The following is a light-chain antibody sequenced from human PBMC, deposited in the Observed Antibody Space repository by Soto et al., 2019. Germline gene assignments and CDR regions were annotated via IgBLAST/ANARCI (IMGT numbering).Light chain of an antibody. Sequence: ALTQPASVSGSPGQSITISCTGTSSDVGSYDLVSWYQHHPGTAPKLILYEVTKRPSGVSNRFSGSKSGNTASLTISGLQTEDDSYYYCCSYANGNTLLFGGGTKLTVL. V-gene: IGLV2-23*02. CDR1: SSDVGSYDL. CDR3: CSYANGNTLL. J-gene: IGLJ2*01. CDR2: EVT.